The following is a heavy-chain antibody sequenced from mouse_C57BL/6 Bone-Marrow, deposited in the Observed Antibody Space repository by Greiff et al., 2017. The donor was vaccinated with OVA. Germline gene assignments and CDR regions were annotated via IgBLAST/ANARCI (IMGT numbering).Heavy chain of an antibody. J-gene: IGHJ3*01. CDR3: AREHYGSSYAWFAY. Sequence: VQLQQPGTELVKPGASVKLSCKASGYTFTSYWMHWVKQRPGQGLEWIGNINPSNGGTNYNEKFKSKATLTVDKSSSTAYMQLSSLTSEDSAVYYGAREHYGSSYAWFAYWGQGTLGTVSA. CDR2: INPSNGGT. D-gene: IGHD1-1*01. V-gene: IGHV1-53*01. CDR1: GYTFTSYW.